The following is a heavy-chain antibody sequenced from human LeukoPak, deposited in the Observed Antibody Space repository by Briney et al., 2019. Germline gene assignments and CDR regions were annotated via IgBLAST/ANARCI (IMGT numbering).Heavy chain of an antibody. Sequence: GGSLRLSCAASGFTFSSYYMNWVRQAPGRGLEWVSSISSTSSYIYYADSVKGRFTISRGNADNSLYLQMNSLRAEDTAVYYCARGYSSGWSAFDYWGQGTLVTVTS. V-gene: IGHV3-21*01. CDR1: GFTFSSYY. CDR3: ARGYSSGWSAFDY. J-gene: IGHJ4*02. CDR2: ISSTSSYI. D-gene: IGHD6-19*01.